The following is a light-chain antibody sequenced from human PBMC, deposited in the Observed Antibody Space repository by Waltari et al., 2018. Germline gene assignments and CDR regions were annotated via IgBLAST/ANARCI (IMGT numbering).Light chain of an antibody. CDR1: SSDVGFYNL. CDR3: CSYAGRNIWV. Sequence: QSALTQPASVSGSPGQSITISCTGTSSDVGFYNLVSWYQQHPGKAPELVVYEVISRPSWVSNRLSGAKSGNTASLTIAGLQAEDEADDSCCSYAGRNIWVFGGGTKLTVL. CDR2: EVI. V-gene: IGLV2-23*02. J-gene: IGLJ3*02.